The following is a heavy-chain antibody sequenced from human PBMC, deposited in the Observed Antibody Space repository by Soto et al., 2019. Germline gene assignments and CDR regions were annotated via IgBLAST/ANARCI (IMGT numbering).Heavy chain of an antibody. Sequence: EVPLLESGGGLVQPGGSLRLSCAASGFTFSNYAVTWVRQAPGKGLEWVSTISGSGGSTYYADSVKGRFTISRDNFKSSLYLQMNSLRAEDTAVYYCAKDQGSSWYEIDYWGQGTLVTVSS. CDR2: ISGSGGST. CDR1: GFTFSNYA. J-gene: IGHJ4*02. V-gene: IGHV3-23*01. CDR3: AKDQGSSWYEIDY. D-gene: IGHD6-13*01.